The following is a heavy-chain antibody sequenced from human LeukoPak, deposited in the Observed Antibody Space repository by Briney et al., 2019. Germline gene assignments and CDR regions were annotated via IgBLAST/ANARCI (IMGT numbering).Heavy chain of an antibody. Sequence: ASETLSLTCAVCGGSFSGYYWSWIRQPPGKGLEWIGYIYYSGSTNYNPSLKSRVTISVDTSKNQFSLKLSSVTAADTAVYYCARDTGYYYDSSGPDAFDIWGQGTMVTVSS. D-gene: IGHD3-22*01. J-gene: IGHJ3*02. CDR3: ARDTGYYYDSSGPDAFDI. CDR1: GGSFSGYY. V-gene: IGHV4-59*01. CDR2: IYYSGST.